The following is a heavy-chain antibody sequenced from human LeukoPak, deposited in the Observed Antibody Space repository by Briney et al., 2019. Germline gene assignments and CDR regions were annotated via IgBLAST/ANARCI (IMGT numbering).Heavy chain of an antibody. CDR1: GYTFTSYG. CDR3: ARGGVYCSGGSCPYNWFDP. V-gene: IGHV1-18*01. J-gene: IGHJ5*02. Sequence: GASVKVSCKASGYTFTSYGISWVRQAPGQGLEWMGWISAYNGNTNYAQKLQGRVTMTTDTSTSTAYMEPRSLRSDDTAVYYCARGGVYCSGGSCPYNWFDPWGQGTLVTVSS. D-gene: IGHD2-15*01. CDR2: ISAYNGNT.